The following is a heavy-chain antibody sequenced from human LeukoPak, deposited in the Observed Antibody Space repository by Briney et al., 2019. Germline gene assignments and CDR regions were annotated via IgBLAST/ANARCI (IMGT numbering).Heavy chain of an antibody. D-gene: IGHD6-13*01. Sequence: ASVKVSCQASGYTFTSYDINWVRQATGQGLEWMGWMNPNSGNTGYAQKFQGRVTMTRNTSISTAYMELSSLRSEDTAVYYCATAAAAGGYYFDYWGQGTLVTVSS. V-gene: IGHV1-8*01. CDR1: GYTFTSYD. CDR3: ATAAAAGGYYFDY. J-gene: IGHJ4*02. CDR2: MNPNSGNT.